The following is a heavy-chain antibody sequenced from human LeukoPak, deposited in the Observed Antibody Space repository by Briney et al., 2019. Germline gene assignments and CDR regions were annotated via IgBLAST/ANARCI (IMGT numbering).Heavy chain of an antibody. CDR2: IYYSGST. J-gene: IGHJ6*02. D-gene: IGHD3-10*01. V-gene: IGHV4-59*01. CDR3: ARYYGAPYYYYGMDV. Sequence: SETLSLTCTVSGGSISSYYWSWIRQPPGKGLEWIGYIYYSGSTNYNPSLKSRVTISVDTSKNQFSLKQSSVTAADTAVYYCARYYGAPYYYYGMDVWGQGTTVTVSS. CDR1: GGSISSYY.